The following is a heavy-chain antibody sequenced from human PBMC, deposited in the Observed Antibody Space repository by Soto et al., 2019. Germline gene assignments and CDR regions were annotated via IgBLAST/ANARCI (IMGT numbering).Heavy chain of an antibody. CDR1: GYTFTSYD. CDR3: ARGPFPRAYLFDY. V-gene: IGHV1-8*01. J-gene: IGHJ4*02. D-gene: IGHD3-3*02. CDR2: MNPNSGNT. Sequence: ASVKVSWKASGYTFTSYDINWVRQATGQGLEWMGWMNPNSGNTGYAQKFQGRVTMTRNTSISTAYMELSSLRSEDTAVYYCARGPFPRAYLFDYWGQGTLVTVSS.